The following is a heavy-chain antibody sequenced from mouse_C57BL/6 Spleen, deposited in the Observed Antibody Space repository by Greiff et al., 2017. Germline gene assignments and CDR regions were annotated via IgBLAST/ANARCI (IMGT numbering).Heavy chain of an antibody. CDR2: IYPGDGDT. J-gene: IGHJ2*01. CDR3: ARRNDVYFDY. Sequence: VQRVESGAELVKPGASVKISCKASGYAFSSYWMNWVKQRPGKGLEWIGQIYPGDGDTNYNGKFKGKATLTADKSSSTAYMQLSSLTSEDSAVYFCARRNDVYFDYWGQGTTRTVSS. D-gene: IGHD2-14*01. CDR1: GYAFSSYW. V-gene: IGHV1-80*01.